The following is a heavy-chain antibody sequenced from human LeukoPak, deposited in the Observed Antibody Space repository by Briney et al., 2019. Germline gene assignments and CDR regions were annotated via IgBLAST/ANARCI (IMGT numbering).Heavy chain of an antibody. Sequence: GESLKISCKASGYTFTSYGISWVRQAPGQGLEWMGWISAYNGNTNYAQKLQGRVTMTTDTSTSTAYMELRSLRSDDTAVYYCLLWHGSGLRWVDYWGQGTLVTVSS. CDR3: LLWHGSGLRWVDY. CDR2: ISAYNGNT. CDR1: GYTFTSYG. D-gene: IGHD3-10*01. J-gene: IGHJ4*02. V-gene: IGHV1-18*01.